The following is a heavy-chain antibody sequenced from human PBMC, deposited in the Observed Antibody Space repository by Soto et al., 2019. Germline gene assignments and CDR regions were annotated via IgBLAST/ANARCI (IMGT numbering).Heavy chain of an antibody. CDR2: ISWDGGTT. CDR3: ASSLSSGYYYLDY. J-gene: IGHJ4*02. D-gene: IGHD3-22*01. CDR1: KFTLDDYT. V-gene: IGHV3-43*01. Sequence: PGGSLRLSCAASKFTLDDYTMHWVRQAPGKGLEWVSLISWDGGTTYYADSVKGRFTISRDNSKNSLYLQMNSLRTEDTALYYCASSLSSGYYYLDYWGQGTLVTVSS.